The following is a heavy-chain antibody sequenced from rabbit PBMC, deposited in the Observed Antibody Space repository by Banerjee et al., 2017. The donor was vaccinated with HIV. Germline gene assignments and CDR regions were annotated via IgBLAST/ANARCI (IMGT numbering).Heavy chain of an antibody. Sequence: QEQLEESGGGLVTPEGSLTLTCKASGFSFSNRYVMCWVRRAPGKGLEWIACINTSSGNSVNASWAKCRVTISKASWITVTRQMARLTAADTARYFCARDLAGYIGWNFNLWGPGTLVTVS. V-gene: IGHV1S45*01. CDR1: GFSFSNRYV. D-gene: IGHD7-1*01. J-gene: IGHJ4*01. CDR3: ARDLAGYIGWNFNL. CDR2: INTSSGNS.